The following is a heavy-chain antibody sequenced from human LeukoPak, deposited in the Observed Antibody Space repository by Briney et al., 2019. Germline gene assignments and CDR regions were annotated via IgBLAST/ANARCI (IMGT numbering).Heavy chain of an antibody. CDR3: ARGALLWFGAKMEYYFDY. CDR2: IIPIFGTT. CDR1: GGTFNSYA. V-gene: IGHV1-69*06. D-gene: IGHD3-10*01. Sequence: ASVKVSCKASGGTFNSYAISWVRQAPGQGLEWMGGIIPIFGTTNYARKFRGRVTLTADKSTRTAYMELSSLRSEDTAVYYCARGALLWFGAKMEYYFDYWGQGTPLTVSS. J-gene: IGHJ4*02.